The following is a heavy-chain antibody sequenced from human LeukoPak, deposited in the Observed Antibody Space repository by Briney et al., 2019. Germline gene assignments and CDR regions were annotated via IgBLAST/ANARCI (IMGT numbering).Heavy chain of an antibody. CDR3: ARALRVPAAIEFWFDP. CDR2: IYYSGST. CDR1: GGSISSSSYY. D-gene: IGHD2-2*02. V-gene: IGHV4-39*01. Sequence: SETLSLTCTVSGGSISSSSYYWGWIRQPPGKGLEWIGSIYYSGSTYYNPSLKSRVTISVDTSKNQFSLKLSSVTAADTAVYYCARALRVPAAIEFWFDPWGQGTLVTVSS. J-gene: IGHJ5*02.